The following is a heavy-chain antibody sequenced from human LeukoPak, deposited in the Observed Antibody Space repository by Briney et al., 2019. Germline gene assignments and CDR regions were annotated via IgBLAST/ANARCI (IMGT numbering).Heavy chain of an antibody. J-gene: IGHJ5*02. CDR1: GFTFSSYS. CDR3: ARDGPLRP. CDR2: ISSSSSTI. Sequence: GGSLRLACAASGFTFSSYSMNSVRQAPGPGRARVSYISSSSSTIYYGDSVQGRFTISRDNAKNSLYLQMNSLRAEDTAVYYCARDGPLRPWGQGTLVTVSS. V-gene: IGHV3-48*01.